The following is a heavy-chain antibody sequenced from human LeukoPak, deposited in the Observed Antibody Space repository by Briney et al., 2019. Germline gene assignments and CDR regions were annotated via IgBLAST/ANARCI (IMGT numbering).Heavy chain of an antibody. V-gene: IGHV4-34*01. CDR1: GGSFSGYY. CDR3: ARSYNRVVLLYY. Sequence: SETLSLTCAVYGGSFSGYYWTWIRQPPGKGLEWIGEINHSGSSNYNPSLKSRVTISVDTSKNQFSLKLTSVTAADTAVYYCARSYNRVVLLYYWGPGTLVTVSS. J-gene: IGHJ4*02. D-gene: IGHD3-10*01. CDR2: INHSGSS.